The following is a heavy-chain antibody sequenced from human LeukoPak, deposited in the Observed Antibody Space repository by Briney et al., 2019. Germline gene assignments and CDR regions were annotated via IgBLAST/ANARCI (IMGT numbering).Heavy chain of an antibody. CDR2: IYYSGST. CDR3: ARDRGLMIEGTYWFDP. Sequence: PSQTLSLTCTVSGGSISSGSYYWSWIRQPPGKGLEWIGYIYYSGSTNYNPSLKSRVTISVDTSKNQFSLKLSSVTAADTAVYYCARDRGLMIEGTYWFDPWGQGTLVTVSS. D-gene: IGHD3-22*01. V-gene: IGHV4-61*01. J-gene: IGHJ5*02. CDR1: GGSISSGSYY.